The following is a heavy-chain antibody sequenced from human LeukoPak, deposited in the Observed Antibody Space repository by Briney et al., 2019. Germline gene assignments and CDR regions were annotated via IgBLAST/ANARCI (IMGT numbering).Heavy chain of an antibody. CDR1: GYTFTNHA. Sequence: EASVKVSCKGSGYTFTNHALQWVRQAPGQRLEWMGWINAGNGNTKYSQKFQSRVTITRDTSASTAYMELSSLRSEDTAVYYCTAQGGSGWYYFDYWGQGTLVTVSS. D-gene: IGHD6-19*01. CDR2: INAGNGNT. CDR3: TAQGGSGWYYFDY. V-gene: IGHV1-3*01. J-gene: IGHJ4*02.